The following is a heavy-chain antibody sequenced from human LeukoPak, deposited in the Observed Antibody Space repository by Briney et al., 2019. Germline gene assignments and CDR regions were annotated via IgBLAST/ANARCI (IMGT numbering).Heavy chain of an antibody. CDR2: IYYSGST. CDR3: ARGRYYYDSSGYFYYFDY. J-gene: IGHJ4*02. CDR1: GGSISSYY. Sequence: SETLSLTCTVSGGSISSYYWSWIRQPPGKGLEWIGYIYYSGSTNYNPSLKSRVTISVDTSKNQFSLKLSSVTAADTAVCYCARGRYYYDSSGYFYYFDYWGQGTLVTVSS. D-gene: IGHD3-22*01. V-gene: IGHV4-59*01.